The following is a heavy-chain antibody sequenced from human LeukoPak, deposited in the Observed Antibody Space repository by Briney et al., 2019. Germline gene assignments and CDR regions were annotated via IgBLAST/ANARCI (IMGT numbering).Heavy chain of an antibody. CDR1: GYSISSGYY. CDR3: ARRKVGVTSAFDI. CDR2: IYHSGST. Sequence: SETLSLTCTVSGYSISSGYYWGWIRQPPGKGLGWIGSIYHSGSTYYNPSLKSRVTLSVDTSKNQFSLKLSSVTAADTAVYYCARRKVGVTSAFDIWGQGTMVTVSS. V-gene: IGHV4-38-2*02. J-gene: IGHJ3*02. D-gene: IGHD1-26*01.